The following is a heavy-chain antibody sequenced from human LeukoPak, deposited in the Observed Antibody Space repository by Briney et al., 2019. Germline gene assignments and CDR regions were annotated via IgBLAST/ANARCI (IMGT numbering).Heavy chain of an antibody. V-gene: IGHV4-59*01. CDR1: GGSISTYY. J-gene: IGHJ4*02. CDR3: ARVRPGEWLFYY. CDR2: IYYSGST. Sequence: WETLSLTCTVSGGSISTYYWTWIRQPPGKGLEWLGDIYYSGSTNHNPSVKSRVTISVGTSKNQFSLKLSSVTAADTGVYYCARVRPGEWLFYYWGQGSLVTVSS. D-gene: IGHD5-12*01.